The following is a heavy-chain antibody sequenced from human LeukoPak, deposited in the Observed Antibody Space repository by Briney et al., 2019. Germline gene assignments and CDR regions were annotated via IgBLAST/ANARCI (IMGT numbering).Heavy chain of an antibody. V-gene: IGHV4-4*02. J-gene: IGHJ6*02. CDR1: AGSISSSNW. CDR3: ARQKWEQQGRDYYFYGLDV. CDR2: IYLYGTT. D-gene: IGHD1-26*01. Sequence: SETLSLTCAVSAGSISSSNWWSWVRQSPVKGLEWIGEIYLYGTTNYNPSLKSRVTMSVDRSKNQFSLKLSSVTAADTAVYYCARQKWEQQGRDYYFYGLDVWGPGTTVIVSS.